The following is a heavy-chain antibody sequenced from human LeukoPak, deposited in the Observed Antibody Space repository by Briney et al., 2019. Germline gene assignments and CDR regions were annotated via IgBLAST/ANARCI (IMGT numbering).Heavy chain of an antibody. Sequence: KPSETLSLTCTVSGVAISSSGDYWGWIRQPPGKGLEWIGSIYYSGNTYYNPSLKSRVTISVDTSKNQFPLRLSSVTAADTAVYYCASQITMIEHWFDPWGQGTLVTVSS. CDR2: IYYSGNT. D-gene: IGHD3-22*01. J-gene: IGHJ5*02. V-gene: IGHV4-39*01. CDR3: ASQITMIEHWFDP. CDR1: GVAISSSGDY.